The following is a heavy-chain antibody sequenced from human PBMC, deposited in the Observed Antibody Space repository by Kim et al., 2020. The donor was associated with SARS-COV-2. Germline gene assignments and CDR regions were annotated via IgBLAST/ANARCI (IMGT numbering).Heavy chain of an antibody. V-gene: IGHV3-30*18. CDR2: ISYDVSNE. CDR1: GFTFSSYG. CDR3: AKDKSIVVVPAAAMDV. J-gene: IGHJ6*01. D-gene: IGHD2-2*01. Sequence: GGSLRLSCAASGFTFSSYGMHWVRQAPGKGLEWAAVISYDVSNEYYADSVKGRFTISRDNSKNTLYLQMNSLRVEDTAVYYCAKDKSIVVVPAAAMDVWG.